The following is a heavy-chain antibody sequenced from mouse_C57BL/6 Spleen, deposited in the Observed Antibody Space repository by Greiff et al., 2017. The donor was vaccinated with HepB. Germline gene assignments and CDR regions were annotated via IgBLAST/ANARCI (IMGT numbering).Heavy chain of an antibody. J-gene: IGHJ2*01. CDR3: ASSRGTTVGENGGFDD. Sequence: EVQLQQSGPELVKPGASVKIPCKASGYTFTDYNMDWVKQSHGKSLEWIGDINPNNGGTIYNQKFTGKATLTVDKSSSTAYMELSSLPSEDTAVYDCASSRGTTVGENGGFDDWGQGTTLTVSS. D-gene: IGHD1-1*01. V-gene: IGHV1-18*01. CDR1: GYTFTDYN. CDR2: INPNNGGT.